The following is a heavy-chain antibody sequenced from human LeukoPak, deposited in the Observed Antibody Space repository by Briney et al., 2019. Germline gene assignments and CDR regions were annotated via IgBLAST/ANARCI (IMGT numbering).Heavy chain of an antibody. D-gene: IGHD2-21*01. J-gene: IGHJ3*02. CDR2: ISSSSSYI. Sequence: GESLRLSCAASGFTFSSYSMNWVRQAPGKGLEWVSSISSSSSYIYYADSVKGRFTISRDNAKNSLYLQVNSLRAEDTAVYYCATTVVIATTEAFDIWGQGTMVTVSS. CDR3: ATTVVIATTEAFDI. V-gene: IGHV3-21*01. CDR1: GFTFSSYS.